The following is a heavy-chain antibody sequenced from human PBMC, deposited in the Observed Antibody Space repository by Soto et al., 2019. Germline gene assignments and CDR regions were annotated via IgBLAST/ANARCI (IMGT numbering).Heavy chain of an antibody. J-gene: IGHJ5*02. Sequence: EVQLVESGGGLVQPGGPRSLSCEASGFTFKGYWMTGVGRAPGKGLEWVANIKQDGSEKYYVDSVKGRFTISRDNAKNSLYLQMNSLRAEDTAVYYCARGWGLDPWGQGTLVTVSS. CDR3: ARGWGLDP. V-gene: IGHV3-7*04. D-gene: IGHD1-26*01. CDR1: GFTFKGYW. CDR2: IKQDGSEK.